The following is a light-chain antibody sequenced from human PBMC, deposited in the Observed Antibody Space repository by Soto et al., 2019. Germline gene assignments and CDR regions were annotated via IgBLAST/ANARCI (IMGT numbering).Light chain of an antibody. J-gene: IGLJ1*01. Sequence: QPVLTQSPSASASLGASVKLTCTLSSGHDSYAIAWHQQQPEKGPRYLMKVNSDGSHIKGDGIPDRFSGSSSGTDRYLTISSLQSEDEADYYCQNWATGIRLFGAGTKVTGL. CDR2: VNSDGSH. CDR3: QNWATGIRL. CDR1: SGHDSYA. V-gene: IGLV4-69*01.